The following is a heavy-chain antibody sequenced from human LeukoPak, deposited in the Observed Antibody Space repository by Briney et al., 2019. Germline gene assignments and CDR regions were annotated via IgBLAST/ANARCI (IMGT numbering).Heavy chain of an antibody. CDR3: ARANLVSKAAAEYDY. CDR1: GYTFTGYY. J-gene: IGHJ4*02. Sequence: ASVKVSCKASGYTFTGYYMHWVRQAPGQGLEWMGWINPNSGGTNYAQKFQGRVTMTRDTSISTAYMELSRLRSDDTAVYYCARANLVSKAAAEYDYWGQGTLVTVSS. V-gene: IGHV1-2*02. D-gene: IGHD6-13*01. CDR2: INPNSGGT.